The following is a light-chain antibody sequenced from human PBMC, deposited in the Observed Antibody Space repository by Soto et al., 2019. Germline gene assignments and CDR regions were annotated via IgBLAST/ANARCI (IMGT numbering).Light chain of an antibody. CDR3: QQYGRSPGLFT. CDR1: HSVSSTY. J-gene: IGKJ3*01. V-gene: IGKV3-20*01. CDR2: GAS. Sequence: ETVLTQSPGTLSLSPGERATLSCRASHSVSSTYLAWYQQKPGQAPRLLIYGASSRATGIPDRFSGSGSGTDFTLTISRLEPEDFAVYYCQQYGRSPGLFTFGPGTKVDIK.